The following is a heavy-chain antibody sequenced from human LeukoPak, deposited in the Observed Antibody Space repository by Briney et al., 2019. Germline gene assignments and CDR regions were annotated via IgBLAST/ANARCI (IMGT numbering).Heavy chain of an antibody. Sequence: GGSLRLSCAASGFTFSGSAMHWVRQASGKGLEWVGRIRSKANSYATAYAASVKGRFTISRDDSKNTAYLQMNSLKTEDTAVYYCTRTDGSGSDYSDPWGQGTMVTVSS. CDR3: TRTDGSGSDYSDP. CDR2: IRSKANSYAT. D-gene: IGHD3-10*01. V-gene: IGHV3-73*01. CDR1: GFTFSGSA. J-gene: IGHJ5*02.